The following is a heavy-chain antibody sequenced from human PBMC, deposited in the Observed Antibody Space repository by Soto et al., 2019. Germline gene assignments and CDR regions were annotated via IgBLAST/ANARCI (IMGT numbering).Heavy chain of an antibody. J-gene: IGHJ4*02. CDR2: IRAYNGYT. CDR1: GGTFSSYA. CDR3: ARASDGYRSGWYVGYFDY. D-gene: IGHD6-19*01. V-gene: IGHV1-18*01. Sequence: QVQLVQSGAEVKKPGSSVKVSCKASGGTFSSYAISWVRQAPGQGLEWMGWIRAYNGYTNYAQKFQGRVTITTDTSTSTAYMELRSLISDDTAVYYCARASDGYRSGWYVGYFDYWGQGTLVTVSS.